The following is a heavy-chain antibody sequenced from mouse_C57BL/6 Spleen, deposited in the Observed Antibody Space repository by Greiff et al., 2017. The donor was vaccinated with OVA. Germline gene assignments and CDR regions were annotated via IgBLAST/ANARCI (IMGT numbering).Heavy chain of an antibody. Sequence: VQLQQSGAELVKPGASVKISCKASGYAFRSYWMNWVKQRPGKGLEWIGQIYPGDGDTNYNGKFKGKATLTADKSSSTAYMQLSSLTSEDSAVYFCARSDWDVGGYFDVWGTGTTVTVSS. J-gene: IGHJ1*03. CDR3: ARSDWDVGGYFDV. D-gene: IGHD4-1*01. V-gene: IGHV1-80*01. CDR1: GYAFRSYW. CDR2: IYPGDGDT.